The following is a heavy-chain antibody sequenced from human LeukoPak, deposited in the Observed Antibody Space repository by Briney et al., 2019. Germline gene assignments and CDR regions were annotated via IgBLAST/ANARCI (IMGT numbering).Heavy chain of an antibody. CDR3: ARLSLEGIGATILRAPRYYYMDV. V-gene: IGHV4-34*01. D-gene: IGHD5-12*01. CDR2: INHSGST. CDR1: GGSFSGYY. Sequence: SETLSLTCAVYGGSFSGYYWSWIRQPPGKGLEWIGEINHSGSTNYNPSLKSRVTISVDTSKNQFSLKLSSVTAADTAVYYCARLSLEGIGATILRAPRYYYMDVWGKGTTVTISS. J-gene: IGHJ6*03.